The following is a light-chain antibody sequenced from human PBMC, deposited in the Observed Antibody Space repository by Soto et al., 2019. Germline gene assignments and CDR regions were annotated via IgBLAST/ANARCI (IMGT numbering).Light chain of an antibody. CDR2: GNN. CDR1: SSDIGAGYH. V-gene: IGLV1-40*01. J-gene: IGLJ3*02. Sequence: QSVLTQPPSVSGAPGQRVTISCTGSSSDIGAGYHVHWYQQLPGTAPKLLIYGNNNRPSGVPDRFSGSKSGTSASLAITGLQAEDEADYYCQSYDSILSGSVFGGGTKLTVL. CDR3: QSYDSILSGSV.